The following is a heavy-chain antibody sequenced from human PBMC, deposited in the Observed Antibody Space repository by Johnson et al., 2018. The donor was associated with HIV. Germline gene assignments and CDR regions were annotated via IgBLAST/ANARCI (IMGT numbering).Heavy chain of an antibody. D-gene: IGHD3-22*01. CDR1: GFTFSSYD. Sequence: VQLVESGGGLVKPGGSLRLSCAASGFTFSSYDMHWVRQATGKGLEWVSAIGTAGDTYYPGSVKGRFTISREDAKSSLYLQMNSLRAGDTAVYYCAREGNYYDSSSHAFDIWGQGTMVTVSS. V-gene: IGHV3-13*01. CDR2: IGTAGDT. J-gene: IGHJ3*02. CDR3: AREGNYYDSSSHAFDI.